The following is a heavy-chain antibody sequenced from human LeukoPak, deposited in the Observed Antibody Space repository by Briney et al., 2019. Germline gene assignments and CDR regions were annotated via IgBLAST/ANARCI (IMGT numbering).Heavy chain of an antibody. CDR1: GVPFSNYY. CDR2: INHSGYT. D-gene: IGHD6-19*01. J-gene: IGHJ4*02. V-gene: IGHV4-34*01. CDR3: TRAVAGHPD. Sequence: SETLSLTCAVSGVPFSNYYLSWVRQSPTQGLEWIGEINHSGYTNYNPSLKSRVTMSIDTSKNQFSLKLTSVTAADAGVYYCTRAVAGHPDWGQGTLVTVSS.